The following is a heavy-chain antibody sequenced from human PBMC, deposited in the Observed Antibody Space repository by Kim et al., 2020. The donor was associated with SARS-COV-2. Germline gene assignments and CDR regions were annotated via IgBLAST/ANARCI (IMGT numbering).Heavy chain of an antibody. CDR2: IYSGGSST. D-gene: IGHD5-18*01. CDR3: AKDWGGYSYGVFDY. CDR1: GFTFSSYA. V-gene: IGHV3-23*03. Sequence: GGSLRLSCAASGFTFSSYAMSWVRQAPGKGLEWVSVIYSGGSSTYYADSVKGRFTISRDNSKNTLYLQMNSLRAEDTAVYYCAKDWGGYSYGVFDYWGQGTLVTVSA. J-gene: IGHJ4*02.